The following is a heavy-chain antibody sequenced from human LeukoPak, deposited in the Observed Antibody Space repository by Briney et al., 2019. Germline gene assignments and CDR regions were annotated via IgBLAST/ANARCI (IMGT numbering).Heavy chain of an antibody. CDR3: ARGPHYDSSGYYPPFDY. Sequence: SVKASCKASGGTFSSYAISWVRQAPGQGLEWMGGIIPIFGTANYAQKFQGRVTITADESTSTAYMELSSLRSEDTAVYYCARGPHYDSSGYYPPFDYWGQGTLVTVSS. CDR2: IIPIFGTA. CDR1: GGTFSSYA. V-gene: IGHV1-69*13. D-gene: IGHD3-22*01. J-gene: IGHJ4*02.